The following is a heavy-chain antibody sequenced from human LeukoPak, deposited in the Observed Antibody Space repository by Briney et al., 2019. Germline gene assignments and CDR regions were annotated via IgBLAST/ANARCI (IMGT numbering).Heavy chain of an antibody. CDR2: IRNKPNLYTT. J-gene: IGHJ4*02. CDR1: GFTFSDHF. Sequence: GGSLRPSCAASGFTFSDHFMDWVRQSPGKGLEWVGRIRNKPNLYTTEYAASVKGRFTISRDDSRNSFYMQMNSLKTEDTAVYYCAREDKSGSYFLGPFDYWGQGILVTVSS. CDR3: AREDKSGSYFLGPFDY. V-gene: IGHV3-72*01. D-gene: IGHD1-26*01.